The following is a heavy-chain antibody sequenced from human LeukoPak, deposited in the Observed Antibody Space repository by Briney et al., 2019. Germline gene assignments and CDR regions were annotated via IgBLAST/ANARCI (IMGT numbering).Heavy chain of an antibody. V-gene: IGHV1-18*01. CDR1: GYTFTSYG. CDR3: ARDCSGGSCHDY. Sequence: ASVKVSCKASGYTFTSYGISWVRQAPGQGLEWMGWISAYNGNTNYAQKLQGRVTMTTDTSTSTAYMELSSLRSEDTAVYYCARDCSGGSCHDYWGQGTLVTVSS. J-gene: IGHJ4*02. D-gene: IGHD2-15*01. CDR2: ISAYNGNT.